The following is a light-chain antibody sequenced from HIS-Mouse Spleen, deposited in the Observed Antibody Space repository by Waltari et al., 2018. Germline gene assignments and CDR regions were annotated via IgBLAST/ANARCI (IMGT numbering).Light chain of an antibody. V-gene: IGLV1-47*01. CDR2: RNN. J-gene: IGLJ2*01. CDR3: AAWDDSLSGVV. CDR1: SSSIGSNY. Sequence: QSVLTQPPSASGTPGQRVTISCSGSSSSIGSNYVYWYQQLPGTAPKHLIYRNNQRPSGAPDRFSGSKSGTSASLAISGLRSEDEADYYCAAWDDSLSGVVFGGGTKLTVL.